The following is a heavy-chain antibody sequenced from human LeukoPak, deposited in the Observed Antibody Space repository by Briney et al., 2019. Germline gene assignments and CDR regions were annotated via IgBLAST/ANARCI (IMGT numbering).Heavy chain of an antibody. J-gene: IGHJ4*02. CDR2: INHSGST. CDR3: AYWPTKGYCSGGSCSKYNY. CDR1: GGSFSGYY. D-gene: IGHD2-15*01. Sequence: PSETLSLTCAVYGGSFSGYYWSWIRQPPGKGLEWIGEINHSGSTNYNPSLKSRVTISVGTSKNQFSLKLSSVTAADTAVHYCAYWPTKGYCSGGSCSKYNYWGQGTLVTVSS. V-gene: IGHV4-34*01.